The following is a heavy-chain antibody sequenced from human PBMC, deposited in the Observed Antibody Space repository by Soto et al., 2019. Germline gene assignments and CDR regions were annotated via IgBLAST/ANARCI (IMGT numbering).Heavy chain of an antibody. D-gene: IGHD1-20*01. Sequence: SETLSLTCAVSGDSVSNYYWSWIRQPAGRGLEWIGRVYSSGVTNYNPSLNGRVTMSVDTFRNQFSLRLSSVTAADTAIYYCTKGPNWSYYYYGVDVWGQGTAVTVSS. CDR1: GDSVSNYY. J-gene: IGHJ6*02. CDR3: TKGPNWSYYYYGVDV. V-gene: IGHV4-4*07. CDR2: VYSSGVT.